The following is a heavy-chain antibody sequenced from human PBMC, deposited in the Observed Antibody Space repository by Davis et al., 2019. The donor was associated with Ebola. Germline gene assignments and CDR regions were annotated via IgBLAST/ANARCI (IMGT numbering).Heavy chain of an antibody. J-gene: IGHJ4*02. V-gene: IGHV3-74*01. Sequence: GESLKISCAASGFTFSSYWMHWVRQAPGKGLVWVSRINSDGSSTSYADSVTGRFTISRDNAKNTLYLQMNSLRAEDTAVYYCAREGYCSGGSCYYFDYWGQGTLVTVSS. CDR2: INSDGSST. CDR3: AREGYCSGGSCYYFDY. CDR1: GFTFSSYW. D-gene: IGHD2-15*01.